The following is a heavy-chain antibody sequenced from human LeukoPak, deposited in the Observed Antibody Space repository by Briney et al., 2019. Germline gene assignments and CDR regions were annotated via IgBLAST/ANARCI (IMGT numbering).Heavy chain of an antibody. V-gene: IGHV1-69*05. CDR3: ALAVAGGRNRYNWFDP. CDR2: IISLLGTA. J-gene: IGHJ5*02. D-gene: IGHD6-19*01. CDR1: RRTLSSYA. Sequence: WVKVSCRACRRTLSSYAISWVRQAPGQGLEWMGGIISLLGTANYAQKYQGRVTITTDESTSTAYMKLSSMRSEDTAVYYCALAVAGGRNRYNWFDPWGQGTLVTVSS.